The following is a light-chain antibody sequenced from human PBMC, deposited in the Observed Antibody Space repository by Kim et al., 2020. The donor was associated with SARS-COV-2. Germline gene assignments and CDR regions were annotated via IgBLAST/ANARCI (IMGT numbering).Light chain of an antibody. V-gene: IGLV3-19*01. CDR3: NSRDSSGNHFYV. J-gene: IGLJ1*01. CDR1: SLRSYY. Sequence: LGQTVRITCQADSLRSYYASWYQQKPGKAPVLVIYGKNNRPSGIPDRFAGSSSGNTASLTITGAQAEDEADYYCNSRDSSGNHFYVFGTGTKVTVL. CDR2: GKN.